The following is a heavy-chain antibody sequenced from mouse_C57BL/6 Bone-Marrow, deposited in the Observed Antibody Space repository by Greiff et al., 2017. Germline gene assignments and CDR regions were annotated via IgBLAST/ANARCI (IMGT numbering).Heavy chain of an antibody. CDR3: AREGWGPRY. V-gene: IGHV5-4*01. CDR2: ISDGGSYT. J-gene: IGHJ2*01. CDR1: GFTFSSYA. Sequence: EVKLMESGGGLVRPGGSLKLSCAASGFTFSSYAMSWVRQTPEKRLEWVATISDGGSYTYYPDNVTGRFTISRDNAKNNLYLQMSHLKSEDTAMYYCAREGWGPRYWGQGTTLTVSS. D-gene: IGHD3-3*01.